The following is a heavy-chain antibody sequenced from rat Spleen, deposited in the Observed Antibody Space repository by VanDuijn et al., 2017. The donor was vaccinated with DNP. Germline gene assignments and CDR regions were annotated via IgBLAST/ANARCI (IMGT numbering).Heavy chain of an antibody. V-gene: IGHV5-58*01. Sequence: EVHLVETGGGLVQPGRSLKLSCVVSGFTFSSYWMFWIRQAPGRGLEWIASITESGGSTYYSDSVRGRFTISRDNAKDTLYLQMTSLRSEDTATYYCARYLGADYWGQGTSVTVSS. CDR3: ARYLGADY. J-gene: IGHJ4*01. CDR1: GFTFSSYW. CDR2: ITESGGST. D-gene: IGHD1-6*01.